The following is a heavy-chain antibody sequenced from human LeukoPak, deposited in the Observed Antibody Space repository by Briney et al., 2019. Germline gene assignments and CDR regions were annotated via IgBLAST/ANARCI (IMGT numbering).Heavy chain of an antibody. CDR2: ISAYNGNT. CDR3: ARGAGSGAYWAFDY. D-gene: IGHD1-26*01. CDR1: GYTFTSYG. V-gene: IGHV1-18*03. J-gene: IGHJ4*02. Sequence: ASVKVSCKASGYTFTSYGISWVRQAPGQGLEWMGWISAYNGNTNYAQKLQGRVTITRDTSANTAYMELSSLRSEDMAVYYCARGAGSGAYWAFDYWGQGTLVTVSS.